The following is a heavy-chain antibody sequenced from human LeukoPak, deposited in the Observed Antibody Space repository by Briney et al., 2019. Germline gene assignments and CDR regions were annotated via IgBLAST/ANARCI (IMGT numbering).Heavy chain of an antibody. CDR1: GFTFSSYA. J-gene: IGHJ4*02. Sequence: GGSLRLSCAASGFTFSSYAMSWVRQAPGKGLEWASAISASGGSTYYADSVKGRFTISRDNSQNTLYLQVNSLRAEDTAVYYCAKGLVPAAIRVVDYWGQGTLVTVSS. CDR3: AKGLVPAAIRVVDY. CDR2: ISASGGST. D-gene: IGHD2-2*01. V-gene: IGHV3-23*01.